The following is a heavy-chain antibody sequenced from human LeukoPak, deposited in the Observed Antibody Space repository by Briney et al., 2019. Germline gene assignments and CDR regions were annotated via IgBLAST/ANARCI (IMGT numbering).Heavy chain of an antibody. Sequence: ASVKVSCKASGGTFSSYAISWVRQAPGQGLEWMGWMNPNSGNTGYAQKFQGRVTITRNTSISTAYMELSSLRSEDTAVYYCARGRGNWNYEIGYWGQGTLVTVSS. V-gene: IGHV1-8*03. CDR3: ARGRGNWNYEIGY. CDR1: GGTFSSYA. CDR2: MNPNSGNT. D-gene: IGHD1-7*01. J-gene: IGHJ4*02.